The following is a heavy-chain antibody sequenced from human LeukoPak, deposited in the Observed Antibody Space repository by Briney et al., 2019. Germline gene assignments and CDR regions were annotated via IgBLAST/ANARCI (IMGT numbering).Heavy chain of an antibody. Sequence: SETLSLTCTVSGGPISSTNYYLCWIRQPPGQTPGWIGNIYYSGSSYYNPSLQSRGTISVDSSKNQFSLRLSSVTAADTAVYYCARILILSSGWTPFDYWGQGALVTVSS. V-gene: IGHV4-39*01. CDR1: GGPISSTNYY. J-gene: IGHJ4*02. CDR3: ARILILSSGWTPFDY. D-gene: IGHD6-19*01. CDR2: IYYSGSS.